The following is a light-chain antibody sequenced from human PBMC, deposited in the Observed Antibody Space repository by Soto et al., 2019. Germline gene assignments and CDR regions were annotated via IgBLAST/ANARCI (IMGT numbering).Light chain of an antibody. V-gene: IGKV3D-15*01. CDR2: GAS. CDR1: QSVRSH. Sequence: EIVLTQSPAALSLCPGERAALSCLASQSVRSHLAWPQQKPGQGPRSLIYGASSRATGTPARFSGSGSGTEFTLTISSLQSEDFAVYYCQQYNYWPPWTFGQGTKVDIK. CDR3: QQYNYWPPWT. J-gene: IGKJ1*01.